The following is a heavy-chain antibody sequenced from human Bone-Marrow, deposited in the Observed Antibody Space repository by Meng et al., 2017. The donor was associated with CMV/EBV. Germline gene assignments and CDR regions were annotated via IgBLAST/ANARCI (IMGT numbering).Heavy chain of an antibody. D-gene: IGHD2-2*02. CDR2: ISYDGSNK. J-gene: IGHJ6*01. V-gene: IGHV3-30-3*01. Sequence: GESLKISCAASGFTFSSYAMHWVRQAPGKGLEWVAVISYDGSNKYYADSVKGRFTISRDNAKNSLYLQMNSLRAEDTAVYYCARDGYCSSTSCYTPWNYYYGMDVWGQGTTVTVYS. CDR3: ARDGYCSSTSCYTPWNYYYGMDV. CDR1: GFTFSSYA.